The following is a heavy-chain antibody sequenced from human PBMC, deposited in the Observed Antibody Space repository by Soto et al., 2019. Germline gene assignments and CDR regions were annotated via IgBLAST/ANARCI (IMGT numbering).Heavy chain of an antibody. Sequence: GGSLRLSCAASGFTFSDYWMHWVRQPPGKGLMWVSRISRDESTTNYADSVKGRFTVSRDNTKSTLYLQMNSLRAEDTAIYYCARDKDYRNWFDPWGQGTLVTVSS. CDR2: ISRDESTT. CDR1: GFTFSDYW. J-gene: IGHJ5*02. D-gene: IGHD4-17*01. CDR3: ARDKDYRNWFDP. V-gene: IGHV3-74*01.